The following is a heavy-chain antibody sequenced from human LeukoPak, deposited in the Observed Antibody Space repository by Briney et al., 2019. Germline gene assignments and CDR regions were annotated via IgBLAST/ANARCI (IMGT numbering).Heavy chain of an antibody. J-gene: IGHJ3*02. CDR2: IYYSGST. V-gene: IGHV4-39*07. D-gene: IGHD4-23*01. Sequence: SETLSLTCTVSGGSISSSSYYWGWIRQPPGKGLEWIGSIYYSGSTYYNPSLKSRVTISVDTSKNQFSLKLSFVTAADTAVYYCARDHGGNFNIWGQGTMVTVSS. CDR3: ARDHGGNFNI. CDR1: GGSISSSSYY.